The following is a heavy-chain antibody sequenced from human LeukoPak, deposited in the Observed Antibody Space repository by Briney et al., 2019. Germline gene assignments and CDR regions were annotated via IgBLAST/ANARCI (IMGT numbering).Heavy chain of an antibody. D-gene: IGHD2-2*01. CDR3: AKDFLPAALDY. J-gene: IGHJ4*02. CDR2: ISNDGSHQ. Sequence: GGSLRLSCAASGFTFSSYGMHWVRQAPGEGLEWVAVISNDGSHQYYADSVKGRFTISRDNSKNTLYLQVNSLRVEDTAVYYCAKDFLPAALDYWGQGILVTVSS. CDR1: GFTFSSYG. V-gene: IGHV3-30*18.